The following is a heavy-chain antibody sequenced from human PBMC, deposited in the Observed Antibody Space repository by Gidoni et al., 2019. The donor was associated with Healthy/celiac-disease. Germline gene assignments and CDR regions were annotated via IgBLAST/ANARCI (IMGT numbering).Heavy chain of an antibody. CDR3: AKDPRSSHRDNNFDY. D-gene: IGHD2-2*01. Sequence: QLQLVESGGGVVQPGRSLRLSCAASGFTFSSYGMHWVRQAPGKGLEWVAVISYDGSNKYYADSVKGRFTISRDNSKNTLYLQMNSLRAEDTAVYYCAKDPRSSHRDNNFDYWGQGTLVTVSS. V-gene: IGHV3-30*18. J-gene: IGHJ4*02. CDR1: GFTFSSYG. CDR2: ISYDGSNK.